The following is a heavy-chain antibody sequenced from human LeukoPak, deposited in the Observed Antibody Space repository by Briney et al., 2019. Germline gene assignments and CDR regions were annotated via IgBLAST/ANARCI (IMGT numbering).Heavy chain of an antibody. CDR1: GVSFTGNY. CDR3: ARIRCGHTDDIGGICYNH. V-gene: IGHV4-34*01. J-gene: IGHJ5*02. D-gene: IGHD2-15*01. Sequence: SETLSLTCTVYGVSFTGNYWSWIRQPPGKGPEWIGEINHHGGTKYNPSLKSRVTISVDTSENQFSLKLSSVTAADTAVYYCARIRCGHTDDIGGICYNHWGRGTLVTVSS. CDR2: INHHGGT.